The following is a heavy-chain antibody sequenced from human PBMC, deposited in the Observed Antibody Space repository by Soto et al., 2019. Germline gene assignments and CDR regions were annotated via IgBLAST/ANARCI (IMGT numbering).Heavy chain of an antibody. D-gene: IGHD5-18*01. CDR1: GFTFSSYE. Sequence: EVQLVESGGGLVQPGGSLRLSCAASGFTFSSYEMNWVRQAPGKGLEWVSYISSSGSTIYYADSVKGRFTISRDNAKNSLYLQMNSLRAEDTAVYYCARDMYRPQVSAMDAFDIWGQGTMVTVSS. CDR3: ARDMYRPQVSAMDAFDI. V-gene: IGHV3-48*03. CDR2: ISSSGSTI. J-gene: IGHJ3*02.